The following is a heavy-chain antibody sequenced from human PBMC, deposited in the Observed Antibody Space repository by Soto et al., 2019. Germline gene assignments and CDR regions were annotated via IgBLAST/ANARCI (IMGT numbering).Heavy chain of an antibody. CDR3: ARGPLSLYSADFR. Sequence: SETLCLTCTVSGGSISSGDYYWSWIRQPPGKGLEWIGYIYYSGSTYYNASLKSRVTISEDTSKNQFSLGLSSLTSEDTAIYYCARGPLSLYSADFRWGQGTLVTVSS. CDR2: IYYSGST. D-gene: IGHD1-26*01. CDR1: GGSISSGDYY. V-gene: IGHV4-30-4*02. J-gene: IGHJ4*02.